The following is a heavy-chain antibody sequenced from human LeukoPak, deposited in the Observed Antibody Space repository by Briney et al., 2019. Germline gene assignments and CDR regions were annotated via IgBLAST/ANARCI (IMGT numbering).Heavy chain of an antibody. D-gene: IGHD3-9*01. CDR1: GGSFSDYY. V-gene: IGHV4-34*01. CDR2: INHSGST. CDR3: ARTLRSFDWYSPTYSYKGMDV. Sequence: PSETLSLTCAVSGGSFSDYYWSWIRQPPGEGLEWIGEINHSGSTNYNPSLSGRVTLSVDSSKNQISLHLNSLIAADTAVYYCARTLRSFDWYSPTYSYKGMDVWGQGTLVTVSS. J-gene: IGHJ6*02.